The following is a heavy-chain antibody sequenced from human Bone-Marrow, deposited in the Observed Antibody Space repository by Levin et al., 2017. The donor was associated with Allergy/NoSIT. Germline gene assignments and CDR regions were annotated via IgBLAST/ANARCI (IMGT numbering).Heavy chain of an antibody. Sequence: QAGGSLRLSCAASGFTFSSFGINWVRQTPGKGLEWVSYISESDGYAIYYADSVKGRFTISRDNAKNSVYLQMNSLRAEDTAVYYCARDRIRHYVDYWGQGTLVTVSS. CDR1: GFTFSSFG. V-gene: IGHV3-48*04. J-gene: IGHJ4*02. CDR3: ARDRIRHYVDY. CDR2: ISESDGYAI.